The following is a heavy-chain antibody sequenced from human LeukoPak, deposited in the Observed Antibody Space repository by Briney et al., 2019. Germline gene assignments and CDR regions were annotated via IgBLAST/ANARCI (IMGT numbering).Heavy chain of an antibody. Sequence: ASVKVSCKASGYTFTHYFIHWVRQAPGQGLDWMGIINPGGGSTTYAQKFQGRVTLTRDTSTSTVYMELSSLRSEDTAVYYCARSPYTHGSLFYLDYWGQGTLVTVSS. V-gene: IGHV1-46*01. J-gene: IGHJ4*02. D-gene: IGHD5-18*01. CDR1: GYTFTHYF. CDR2: INPGGGST. CDR3: ARSPYTHGSLFYLDY.